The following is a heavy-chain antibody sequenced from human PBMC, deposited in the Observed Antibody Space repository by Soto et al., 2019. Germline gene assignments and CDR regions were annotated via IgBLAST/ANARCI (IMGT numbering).Heavy chain of an antibody. Sequence: QVQLQESGPGLVKPSQTLSLTCTVSGGSISSGGYYWSWIRQHPGKGLEWIGDIYYSGSTYYNPSIKRRVTISVDTSKNQFSLKLRSVTAADTAVYYCAGYCSSTSCYTGTDYWGQGTLVTVSS. J-gene: IGHJ4*02. CDR1: GGSISSGGYY. V-gene: IGHV4-31*03. CDR2: IYYSGST. CDR3: AGYCSSTSCYTGTDY. D-gene: IGHD2-2*02.